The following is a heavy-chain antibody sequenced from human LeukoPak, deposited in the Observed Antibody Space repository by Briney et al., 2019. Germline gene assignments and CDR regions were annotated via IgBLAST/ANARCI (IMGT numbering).Heavy chain of an antibody. CDR3: AKEWATGPTLRT. CDR2: ISSSGSTI. V-gene: IGHV3-48*03. J-gene: IGHJ5*02. Sequence: PGGSLRLSCAASGFTFSSFEMNWVRQAPGKGLEWVSYISSSGSTIYYADSVKGRFTISRDNAKNTLYLQMNSLRAEDTAVYYCAKEWATGPTLRTWGQGTLVTVSS. CDR1: GFTFSSFE. D-gene: IGHD1-14*01.